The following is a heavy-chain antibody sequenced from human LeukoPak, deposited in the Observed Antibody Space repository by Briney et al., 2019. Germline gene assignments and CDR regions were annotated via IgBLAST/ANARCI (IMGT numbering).Heavy chain of an antibody. J-gene: IGHJ4*02. D-gene: IGHD6-19*01. CDR1: GGSISSYY. V-gene: IGHV4-59*08. CDR2: IYNSGST. Sequence: PSETLSLTCTVPGGSISSYYWSWIRQPPGKGLEWIGYIYNSGSTNYNPSLKSRVTISVDTSKNQFSLRLSSVTAADTAVYYCARHSAGIAVAGMNYWGQGTLVTVSS. CDR3: ARHSAGIAVAGMNY.